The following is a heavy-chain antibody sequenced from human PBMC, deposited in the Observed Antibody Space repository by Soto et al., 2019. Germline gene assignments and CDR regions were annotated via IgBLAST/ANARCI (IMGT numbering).Heavy chain of an antibody. Sequence: EVQLLESGGGLVQPGGSLRLSCAASGFTFSSYARSWVPQAPGKGLEWVSAISGSGGSTYYADSVKGRFTISRDNSKNTRYLQMNSLRAEDTAVYYCAKDLPFAISGWPFDYWGQGTLVTVSS. V-gene: IGHV3-23*01. CDR1: GFTFSSYA. D-gene: IGHD6-19*01. CDR3: AKDLPFAISGWPFDY. CDR2: ISGSGGST. J-gene: IGHJ4*02.